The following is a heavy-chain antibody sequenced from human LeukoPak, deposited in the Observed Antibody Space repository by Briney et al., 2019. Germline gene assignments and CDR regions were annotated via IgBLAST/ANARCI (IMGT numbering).Heavy chain of an antibody. V-gene: IGHV3-48*01. CDR2: ISSSTSTI. CDR1: GFTFSTYS. CDR3: AKTFGWPFYFDH. D-gene: IGHD2/OR15-2a*01. Sequence: GGSLRLSCAASGFTFSTYSMNWVRQAPGKGLEWVSYISSSTSTIYYADSVKGRFTISRDNSKNTLYLQVNSLRAEDTAVYYCAKTFGWPFYFDHWGQGTLVTVSS. J-gene: IGHJ4*02.